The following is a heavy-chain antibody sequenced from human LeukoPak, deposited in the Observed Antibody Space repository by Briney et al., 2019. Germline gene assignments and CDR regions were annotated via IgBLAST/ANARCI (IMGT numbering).Heavy chain of an antibody. CDR2: ISPNSGGT. J-gene: IGHJ4*02. Sequence: GASVKVSCKASGYTFTSYYMHWVRQAPGQGLEWMGWISPNSGGTNYAQKFQGRVTMTRDTSISTAYMELSRLRSDDTAVYYCARDQSLAAAGTVDYWGQGTLVTVSS. CDR3: ARDQSLAAAGTVDY. CDR1: GYTFTSYY. D-gene: IGHD6-13*01. V-gene: IGHV1-2*02.